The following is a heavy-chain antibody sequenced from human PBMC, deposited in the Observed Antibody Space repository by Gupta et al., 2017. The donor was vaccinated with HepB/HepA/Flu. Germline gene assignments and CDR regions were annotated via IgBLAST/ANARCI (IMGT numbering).Heavy chain of an antibody. J-gene: IGHJ4*02. Sequence: QLQLQESGPGLVKPSETLSLTCTVSGGSISSSSYYWGWIRQPPGKGLEWIGSIYYSGSTYYNPSLKSRVTISVDTSKNQFSLKLSSVTAADTAVYYCARFDSSSWHIDYWGQGTLVTVSS. CDR2: IYYSGST. CDR1: GGSISSSSYY. V-gene: IGHV4-39*01. CDR3: ARFDSSSWHIDY. D-gene: IGHD6-13*01.